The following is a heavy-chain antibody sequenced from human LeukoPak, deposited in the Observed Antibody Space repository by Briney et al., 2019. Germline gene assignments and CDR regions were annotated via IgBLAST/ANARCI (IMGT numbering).Heavy chain of an antibody. CDR1: GFTVSSNS. CDR3: ARRAGAYSHPYDY. Sequence: GGSLILSCTVSGFTVSSNSMSWGRQAPGKGLEWVSFIYSDNTHYSDSVKGIFTISRDNSKHTLYLQMNSLRAEDPAVYYCARRAGAYSHPYDYWGQGTLVTVSS. J-gene: IGHJ4*02. V-gene: IGHV3-66*04. D-gene: IGHD4/OR15-4a*01. CDR2: IYSDNT.